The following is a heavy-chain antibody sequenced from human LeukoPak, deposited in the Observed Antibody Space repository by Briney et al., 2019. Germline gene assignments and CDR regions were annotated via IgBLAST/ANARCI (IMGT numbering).Heavy chain of an antibody. V-gene: IGHV4-30-2*01. D-gene: IGHD2-2*01. CDR1: GGSISSGGYS. Sequence: SQTLSLTCAVSGGSISSGGYSWSWIRQPPGKGLEWIGYIYHSGSTYYNPSLKSRVTISVDRSKNQFSLKLSSVTAADTAVYYCASRGAAICAFDIWGQGTMVTVSS. CDR2: IYHSGST. J-gene: IGHJ3*02. CDR3: ASRGAAICAFDI.